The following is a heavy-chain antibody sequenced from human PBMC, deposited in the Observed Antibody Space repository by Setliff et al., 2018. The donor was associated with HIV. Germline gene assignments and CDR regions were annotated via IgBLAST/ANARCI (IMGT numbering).Heavy chain of an antibody. CDR1: GYTFTNYD. D-gene: IGHD1-1*01. Sequence: ASVKVSCKASGYTFTNYDINWVRQATGQGLGWMGRMNPNSGNTEYAQQFQGRVTMTRNTSISTAYMELSSLRSEDTAIYYCARGHSGNDYWGQGTLVTVS. V-gene: IGHV1-8*02. CDR2: MNPNSGNT. CDR3: ARGHSGNDY. J-gene: IGHJ4*02.